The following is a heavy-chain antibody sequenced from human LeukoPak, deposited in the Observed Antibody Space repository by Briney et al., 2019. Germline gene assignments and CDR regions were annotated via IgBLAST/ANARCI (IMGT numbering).Heavy chain of an antibody. Sequence: QPGGSLRLSCAPSGFTFSRHGMHWVRQAPGKGLEWVAIISNDGSRKYYAHPVEGRFTISRDNSENTLYLQMDSLRAEDTAVYYCARDRAWNYFDYWGQGTLVTVSS. CDR2: ISNDGSRK. D-gene: IGHD3-3*01. CDR1: GFTFSRHG. V-gene: IGHV3-30*03. CDR3: ARDRAWNYFDY. J-gene: IGHJ4*02.